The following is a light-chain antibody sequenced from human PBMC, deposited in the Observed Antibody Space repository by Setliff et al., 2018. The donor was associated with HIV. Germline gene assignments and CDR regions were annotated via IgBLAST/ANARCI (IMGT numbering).Light chain of an antibody. CDR2: DVS. Sequence: QSVLAQPASVSGSPGQSITISCTGTSSDVGAYNYVSWYQQHPGKAPKLMIYDVSNRPSGVSNRFSGSKSSNTASLTISGLQAEDEADYYCSAYTSSYTFVFGTGTRSPS. V-gene: IGLV2-14*03. CDR3: SAYTSSYTFV. J-gene: IGLJ1*01. CDR1: SSDVGAYNY.